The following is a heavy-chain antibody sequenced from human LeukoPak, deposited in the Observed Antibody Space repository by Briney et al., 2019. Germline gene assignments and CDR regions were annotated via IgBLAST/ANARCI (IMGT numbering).Heavy chain of an antibody. J-gene: IGHJ4*02. D-gene: IGHD3-10*01. Sequence: GGSLRLSCAASGFTFSSYSMNWVRQAPGNGLEWVSSISSSSSYIYYADSVQGRFTISRDNAKNSLYLQMNSLRAEDTAIYYCARDLRGFDGHFDFWGQGSLVTVTS. CDR2: ISSSSSYI. V-gene: IGHV3-21*06. CDR3: ARDLRGFDGHFDF. CDR1: GFTFSSYS.